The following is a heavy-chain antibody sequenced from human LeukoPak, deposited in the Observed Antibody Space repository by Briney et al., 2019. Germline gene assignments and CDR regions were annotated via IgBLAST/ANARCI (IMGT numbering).Heavy chain of an antibody. Sequence: GGSLRLSCAASGFSFSGYGMHWVGQAPGKGLEWVAFIRYDGSNEYYADSVKGRFTISRDKSKNTLSLQMNGLRVEDTAVYYCAKVMPPGRIRFYSYYMDVWGKGTTVTVS. CDR3: AKVMPPGRIRFYSYYMDV. CDR2: IRYDGSNE. J-gene: IGHJ6*03. V-gene: IGHV3-30*02. CDR1: GFSFSGYG. D-gene: IGHD2-15*01.